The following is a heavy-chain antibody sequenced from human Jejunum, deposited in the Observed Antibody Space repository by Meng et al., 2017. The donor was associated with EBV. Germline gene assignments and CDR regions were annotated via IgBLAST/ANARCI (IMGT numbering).Heavy chain of an antibody. J-gene: IGHJ4*02. V-gene: IGHV1-69*01. CDR3: ARSRGEVDRHSNYYFDY. CDR2: ITPIFATP. Sequence: QAQLVQSGAEVKQXXXXXKXXCXXSGGTFSRYAFNWVRQAPGQGLEWMGGITPIFATPKYAQKFQDKVTITADESTSTAYLELSSLRAEDTAVYYCARSRGEVDRHSNYYFDYWGQGTLVTVSS. D-gene: IGHD3-16*01. CDR1: GGTFSRYA.